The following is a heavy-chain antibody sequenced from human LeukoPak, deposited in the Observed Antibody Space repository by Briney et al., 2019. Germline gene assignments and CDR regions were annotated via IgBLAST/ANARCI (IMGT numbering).Heavy chain of an antibody. J-gene: IGHJ4*02. D-gene: IGHD3-22*01. CDR2: IDPSDSYT. V-gene: IGHV5-10-1*01. Sequence: GESLRISCKGSGYSFTSYWTSWVRQMPGKGLEWMGRIDPSDSYTNYSPSFQGHVTISADKSISTAYLQWSSLKASDTAMYYCARRRYYYDSSGYTTQFDYWGQGTLVTVSS. CDR1: GYSFTSYW. CDR3: ARRRYYYDSSGYTTQFDY.